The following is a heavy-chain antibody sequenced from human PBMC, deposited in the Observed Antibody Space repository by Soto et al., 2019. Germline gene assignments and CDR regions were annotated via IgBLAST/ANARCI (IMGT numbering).Heavy chain of an antibody. J-gene: IGHJ5*02. CDR1: GYTFTGYY. D-gene: IGHD2-2*03. V-gene: IGHV1-2*04. CDR2: INPNSGGT. CDR3: ARDVGYCSSTSCSDWFDP. Sequence: AASVKVSCKASGYTFTGYYMHWVRQAPGQGLEWMGWINPNSGGTNYAQKFQGWVTMTRDTSISTAYMELSRLRSDDTAVYYCARDVGYCSSTSCSDWFDPWGQGTLVTVSS.